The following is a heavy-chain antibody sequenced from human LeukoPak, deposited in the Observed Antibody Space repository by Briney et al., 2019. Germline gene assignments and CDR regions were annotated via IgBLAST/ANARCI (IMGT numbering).Heavy chain of an antibody. CDR3: ARAIEYSSSWFDP. J-gene: IGHJ5*02. V-gene: IGHV4-59*01. CDR1: GGSISSYY. CDR2: IYYSGST. Sequence: PETLSLTCTVSGGSISSYYWSWIRQPPGKGLEWIGYIYYSGSTNYNPSLKSRVTISVDTSKNQFSLKLSSATAADTAVYYCARAIEYSSSWFDPWGQGTLVTVSS. D-gene: IGHD6-6*01.